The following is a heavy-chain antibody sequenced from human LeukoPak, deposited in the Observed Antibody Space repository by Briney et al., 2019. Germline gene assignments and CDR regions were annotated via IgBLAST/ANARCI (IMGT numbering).Heavy chain of an antibody. V-gene: IGHV5-51*01. CDR2: IYPGDSDT. Sequence: GESLKISCKASGYSFTSYWIGWVRQLPGKGLEWMGIIYPGDSDTRYRPSFQGQVTISADKSISTAYLQWSSLKASDTAMYYCARRKSTYYYDSSGHLFDYWGQGTLVTVSS. CDR1: GYSFTSYW. J-gene: IGHJ4*02. D-gene: IGHD3-22*01. CDR3: ARRKSTYYYDSSGHLFDY.